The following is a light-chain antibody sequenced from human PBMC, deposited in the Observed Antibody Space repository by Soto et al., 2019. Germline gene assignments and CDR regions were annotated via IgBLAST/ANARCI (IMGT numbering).Light chain of an antibody. CDR3: QQYYSAPRT. J-gene: IGKJ1*01. Sequence: DIVMTQSPDSLAVSLGERATINCKSSQSVLYSSNNKTYLAWYQQQPGQPPKLLIYWASTRESGVPDRFSGSGSGTDFTLTISSLQAEDVAVYYCQQYYSAPRTFGQGTKVDIK. CDR2: WAS. CDR1: QSVLYSSNNKTY. V-gene: IGKV4-1*01.